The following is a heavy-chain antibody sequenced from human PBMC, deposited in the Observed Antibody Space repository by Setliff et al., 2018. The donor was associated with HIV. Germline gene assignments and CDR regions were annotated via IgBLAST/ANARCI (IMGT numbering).Heavy chain of an antibody. CDR1: GYTFTDYY. CDR2: IYPNTGGT. D-gene: IGHD4-17*01. V-gene: IGHV1-2*02. J-gene: IGHJ4*02. Sequence: ASVKVSCKASGYTFTDYYIHWVRQAPGQGLEWMGWIYPNTGGTNYAQKFQGRVTMTRDMSISTAYMELSRLRSDDTAVYYCARPTTADWGQGTMVTVSS. CDR3: ARPTTAD.